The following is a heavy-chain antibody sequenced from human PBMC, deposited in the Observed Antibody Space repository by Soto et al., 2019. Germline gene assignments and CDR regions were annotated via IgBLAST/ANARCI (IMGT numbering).Heavy chain of an antibody. CDR3: ARLFLPRHSSGYYYSVGSYFDS. Sequence: TLSLTCTVSGGSISSGGYYWSWIRQHPGKGLEWIGYIYYSGSTYYNPSLKSRVTISVDTSKNQFSLKLSSVTAADTAVYYCARLFLPRHSSGYYYSVGSYFDSCAQRTLLLVSS. V-gene: IGHV4-31*03. CDR2: IYYSGST. D-gene: IGHD3-22*01. CDR1: GGSISSGGYY. J-gene: IGHJ4*02.